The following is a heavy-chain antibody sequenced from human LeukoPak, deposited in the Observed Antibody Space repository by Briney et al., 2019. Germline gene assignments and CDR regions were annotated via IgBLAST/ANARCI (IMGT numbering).Heavy chain of an antibody. D-gene: IGHD3-10*01. V-gene: IGHV3-30*04. J-gene: IGHJ4*02. CDR3: VKEAYYDWGSSPTLYFDY. CDR1: GFSFSDSV. Sequence: GGSLRLSCVASGFSFSDSVIHWVRQAPGKGLEWVAVISHDVKTTYYADSAKGRFTISRDNSRNTVFLQMNRLRPEDTAVYYCVKEAYYDWGSSPTLYFDYWGQGTRVTVSS. CDR2: ISHDVKTT.